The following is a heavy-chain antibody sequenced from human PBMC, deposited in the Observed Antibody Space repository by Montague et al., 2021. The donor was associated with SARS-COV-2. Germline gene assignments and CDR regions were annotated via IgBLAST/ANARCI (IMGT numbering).Heavy chain of an antibody. D-gene: IGHD4-17*01. CDR1: GFTFSSYA. V-gene: IGHV3-23*01. CDR3: AKTLMTTVTTWAFDI. CDR2: ISVSGGST. J-gene: IGHJ3*02. Sequence: SLRLSCAASGFTFSSYAMSWVRQAPGKGLDWVSAISVSGGSTHYADSVKGRFTISRDNSKNTLYLQMNSLGAEDTAVYYCAKTLMTTVTTWAFDIWGQGTMVTVSS.